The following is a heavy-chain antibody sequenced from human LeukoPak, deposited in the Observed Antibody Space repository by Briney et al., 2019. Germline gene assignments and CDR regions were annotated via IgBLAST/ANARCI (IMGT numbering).Heavy chain of an antibody. V-gene: IGHV3-7*01. Sequence: GVSLRLSCAASGFTCSNYWMTWVRQAPGKGREGVANMKEDGSEKYYVDSVKGRFTISRDNAKNSLYLQMSSLRAEATAVYYCSSLSMGVWGKGTTVPVSS. CDR1: GFTCSNYW. CDR3: SSLSMGV. J-gene: IGHJ6*04. CDR2: MKEDGSEK.